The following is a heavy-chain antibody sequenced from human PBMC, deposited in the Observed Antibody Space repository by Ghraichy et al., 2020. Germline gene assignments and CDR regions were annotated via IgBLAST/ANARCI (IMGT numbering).Heavy chain of an antibody. J-gene: IGHJ3*02. CDR3: ARDGLTYYDSSGYYWGNI. CDR1: GFTFSSYS. V-gene: IGHV3-21*01. CDR2: ISSSSSYI. Sequence: GESLNISCAASGFTFSSYSMNWVRQAPGKGLEWVSSISSSSSYIYYADSVKGRFTISRDNAKNSLYLQMNSLRAEDTAVYYCARDGLTYYDSSGYYWGNIWGQGTMVTVSS. D-gene: IGHD3-22*01.